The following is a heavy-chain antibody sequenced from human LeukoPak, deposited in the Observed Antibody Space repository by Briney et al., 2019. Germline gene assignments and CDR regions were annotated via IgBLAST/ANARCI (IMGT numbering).Heavy chain of an antibody. CDR2: IKQDGSEK. J-gene: IGHJ4*02. V-gene: IGHV3-7*01. CDR1: GFTFSSYW. CDR3: ARSYYDFWSGDNYFDY. Sequence: PGGSLRLSCAASGFTFSSYWMSWVRQAPGKGLEWVANIKQDGSEKYYVDSVKGRFTISRDNAKNSLYLQMNSLRAEDTAVYYCARSYYDFWSGDNYFDYWGQGTLVTVSS. D-gene: IGHD3-3*01.